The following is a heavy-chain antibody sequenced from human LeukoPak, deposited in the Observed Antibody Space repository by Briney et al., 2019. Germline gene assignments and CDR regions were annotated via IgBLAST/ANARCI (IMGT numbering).Heavy chain of an antibody. Sequence: SETLSLTCAVYGGSFSGYYWSWIRQPPGKGLEWIGEINHSGSPNYNPSLKSRVTISIDTSKNQFSLKLSSVTAADTAVYYCARETIIVGRAEFGPWGQGTLVTVSS. CDR3: ARETIIVGRAEFGP. CDR2: INHSGSP. V-gene: IGHV4-34*01. D-gene: IGHD3-22*01. J-gene: IGHJ5*02. CDR1: GGSFSGYY.